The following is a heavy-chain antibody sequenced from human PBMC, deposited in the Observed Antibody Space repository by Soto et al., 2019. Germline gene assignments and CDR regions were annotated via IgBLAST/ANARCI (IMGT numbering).Heavy chain of an antibody. CDR2: INPNSGGT. V-gene: IGHV1-2*04. CDR3: ARAGDGDTASSSSSVVYSYGMDV. D-gene: IGHD6-6*01. J-gene: IGHJ6*02. CDR1: GYTFTGYY. Sequence: ASVKVSCKASGYTFTGYYMHWVRQAPGQGLEWMGWINPNSGGTNYAQKFQGWVTMTRDTSISTAYMELSRLRSDDTAVYYCARAGDGDTASSSSSVVYSYGMDVWGQGTTVTVSS.